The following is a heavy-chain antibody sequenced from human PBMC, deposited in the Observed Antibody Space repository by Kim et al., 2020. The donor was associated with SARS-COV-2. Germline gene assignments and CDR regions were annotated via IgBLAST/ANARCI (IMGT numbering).Heavy chain of an antibody. CDR1: GGTFSSYA. CDR3: ARDYDSSGYAFDY. D-gene: IGHD3-22*01. V-gene: IGHV1-69*13. CDR2: IIPIFGTA. J-gene: IGHJ4*02. Sequence: SVKVSCKASGGTFSSYAISWVRQAPGQGLEWMGGIIPIFGTANYAQKFQGRVTITADESTSTAYMELSSLRSEDTAVYYCARDYDSSGYAFDYWGQGTLVTVSS.